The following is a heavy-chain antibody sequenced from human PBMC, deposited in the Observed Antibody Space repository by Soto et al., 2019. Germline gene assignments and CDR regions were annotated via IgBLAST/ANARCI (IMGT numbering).Heavy chain of an antibody. J-gene: IGHJ5*02. CDR2: IYNIGSA. CDR1: GASVNTGTYY. V-gene: IGHV4-61*01. CDR3: ARADWSLPFDP. Sequence: QVQLQESGPGLVKPSETLSLTCTVSGASVNTGTYYWSWIRQPPGKGLEWIGYIYNIGSANYNPSLKSRVTISVDAFKNQFSLNLSSVTAADTAVYYCARADWSLPFDPWGQGTLVTVSS. D-gene: IGHD3-3*01.